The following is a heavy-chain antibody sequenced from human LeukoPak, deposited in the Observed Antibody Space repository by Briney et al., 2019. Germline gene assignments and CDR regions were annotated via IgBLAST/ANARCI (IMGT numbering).Heavy chain of an antibody. J-gene: IGHJ4*02. CDR1: GFTFSSYA. CDR2: ISGSGGRT. CDR3: AKVFRGLEQWLHGAFYDY. D-gene: IGHD6-19*01. V-gene: IGHV3-23*01. Sequence: GGSLRLSCAASGFTFSSYAMSWVRQAPGKGLEWVSIISGSGGRTYYADSVKGRFTISRDNSKNTLYLQMNSLRAEDTAVYYCAKVFRGLEQWLHGAFYDYWGQGTLLTVSS.